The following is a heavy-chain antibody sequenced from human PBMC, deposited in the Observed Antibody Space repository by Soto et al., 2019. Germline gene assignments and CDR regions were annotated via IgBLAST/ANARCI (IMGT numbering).Heavy chain of an antibody. D-gene: IGHD1-20*01. CDR2: IYYSGST. V-gene: IGHV4-39*01. CDR3: ARRAYNRNDEDAFDI. J-gene: IGHJ3*02. Sequence: SETLALACTFSGGSISIRSYDWGWIRQPPGKGLEWIGSIYYSGSTYYNPSLKSRVTISVDTSKNQFSLKLSSVTAADTAVYYCARRAYNRNDEDAFDIWGQGTLVTVSS. CDR1: GGSISIRSYD.